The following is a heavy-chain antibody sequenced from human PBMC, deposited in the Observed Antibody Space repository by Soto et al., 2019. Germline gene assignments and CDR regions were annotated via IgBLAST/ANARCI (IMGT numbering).Heavy chain of an antibody. Sequence: ASVKVSCKASGYTFTSYGISWVRQAPGQGLEWMGWISAYNGNTNYAQKLQGRVTMTTDTSTSTAYMELRSLRSDDTAVYYCASSSSGPPPDCFVFWGQGTLVTVSS. CDR1: GYTFTSYG. CDR2: ISAYNGNT. V-gene: IGHV1-18*01. CDR3: ASSSSGPPPDCFVF. J-gene: IGHJ3*01. D-gene: IGHD6-19*01.